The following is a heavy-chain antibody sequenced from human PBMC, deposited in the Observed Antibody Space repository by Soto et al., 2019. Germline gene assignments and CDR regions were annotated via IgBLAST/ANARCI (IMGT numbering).Heavy chain of an antibody. CDR2: IIPIFGTA. V-gene: IGHV1-69*06. CDR3: ARAFGRGVILAGYYGMDV. Sequence: QVQLVQSGAEVKKPGSSVKVSCKASGGTFSSYAISWVRQAPGQGLEWMGGIIPIFGTANYAQKFQGRVTITADKSTSTAYMELSSLRSEDTAVYYCARAFGRGVILAGYYGMDVWGQGTTVTVSS. CDR1: GGTFSSYA. J-gene: IGHJ6*02. D-gene: IGHD3-16*02.